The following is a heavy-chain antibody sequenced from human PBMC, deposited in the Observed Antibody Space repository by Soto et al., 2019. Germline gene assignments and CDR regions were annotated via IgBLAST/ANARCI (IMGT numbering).Heavy chain of an antibody. CDR1: GFTFSSYG. D-gene: IGHD3-10*01. V-gene: IGHV3-30*18. Sequence: QVQLVESGGGVVQPGRSLRLSCAASGFTFSSYGMHWVRQAPGKGLEWVAVISYDGSNKYYADSVKGRFTISRDNSKNTLYLQMNSLRAEDTAVYYCVKDRGFDLYYYYGMDVWGQGTTVTVSS. CDR2: ISYDGSNK. CDR3: VKDRGFDLYYYYGMDV. J-gene: IGHJ6*02.